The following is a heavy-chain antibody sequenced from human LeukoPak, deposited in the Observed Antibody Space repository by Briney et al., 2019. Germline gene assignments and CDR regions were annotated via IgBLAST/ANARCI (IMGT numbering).Heavy chain of an antibody. CDR3: AKSGGYGLIDY. J-gene: IGHJ4*02. CDR2: IYDSGST. V-gene: IGHV4-39*01. D-gene: IGHD1-26*01. CDR1: GASISGSGYY. Sequence: SETLSLTCTVSGASISGSGYYWGWIRQPPGKGLEWIGNIYDSGSTYYNASLQSRVTISIDSSKNQFSLRLSSVTAADTAMYYCAKSGGYGLIDYWGQGTLVTVSS.